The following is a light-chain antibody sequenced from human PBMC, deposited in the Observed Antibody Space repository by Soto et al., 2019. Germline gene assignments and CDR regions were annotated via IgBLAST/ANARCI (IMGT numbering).Light chain of an antibody. CDR1: QSISSW. Sequence: QMTQSPSTLSASVGDRVTITCRASQSISSWLAWYQQKPGKAPKLLIYDASSLESGVPSRFSGSGSGTEFTLAISSLQPDDFATYYCQQYNSYWTFGQGTKVDIK. J-gene: IGKJ1*01. V-gene: IGKV1-5*01. CDR3: QQYNSYWT. CDR2: DAS.